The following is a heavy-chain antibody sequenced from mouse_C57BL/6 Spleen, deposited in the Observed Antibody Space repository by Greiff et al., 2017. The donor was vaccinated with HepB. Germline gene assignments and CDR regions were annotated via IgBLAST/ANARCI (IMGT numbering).Heavy chain of an antibody. J-gene: IGHJ2*01. V-gene: IGHV1-18*01. CDR3: ARTLTGTLDYCDY. D-gene: IGHD4-1*01. Sequence: EVQLQQSGPELVKPGASVKIPCKASGYTFTDYNMDWVKQSHGKSLEWIGDINPNNGGTIYNQKFKGKATLTVDKSSSTAYMELRSPTSEDTAVYYCARTLTGTLDYCDYWGQGTTLTVSS. CDR2: INPNNGGT. CDR1: GYTFTDYN.